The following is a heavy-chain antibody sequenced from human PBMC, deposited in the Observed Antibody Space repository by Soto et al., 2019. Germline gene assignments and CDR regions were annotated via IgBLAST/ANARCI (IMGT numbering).Heavy chain of an antibody. J-gene: IGHJ4*02. V-gene: IGHV4-34*01. CDR3: ARGRYYYGSGSLPIDY. CDR1: GGSFSGYY. CDR2: INHSGST. D-gene: IGHD3-10*01. Sequence: SETLSLTCAVYGGSFSGYYWSWIRQPPGKGLEWIGEINHSGSTNYNPSLKSRVTISVDTSKNQFSLKLSSVTAADTAVYYCARGRYYYGSGSLPIDYWGQGTLVTVSS.